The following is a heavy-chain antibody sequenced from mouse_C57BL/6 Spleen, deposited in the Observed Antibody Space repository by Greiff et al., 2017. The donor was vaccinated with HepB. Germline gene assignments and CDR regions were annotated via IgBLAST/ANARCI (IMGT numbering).Heavy chain of an antibody. CDR2: IDPSDSYT. CDR1: GYTFTSYW. J-gene: IGHJ3*01. Sequence: QVQLQQPGAELVKPGASVKLSCKASGYTFTSYWMQWVKQRPGQGLEWIGEIDPSDSYTNYNQKFKGKATLTVDTSSSTAYMQLSSLTSADSAVYYCARSTGRGGFAYWGQGTLVTVSA. V-gene: IGHV1-50*01. D-gene: IGHD4-1*01. CDR3: ARSTGRGGFAY.